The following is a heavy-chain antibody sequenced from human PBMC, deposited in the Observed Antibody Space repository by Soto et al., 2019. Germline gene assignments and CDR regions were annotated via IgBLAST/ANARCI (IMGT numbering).Heavy chain of an antibody. CDR3: ARSLTEGYCTITGCYTRPLYGMDI. J-gene: IGHJ6*02. CDR1: GYTFSGYY. V-gene: IGHV1-2*02. D-gene: IGHD2-2*02. CDR2: INPNSGGT. Sequence: GASVKGSCKASGYTFSGYYIQWLRQAPGQGLEWMGWINPNSGGTNYAQKFQGRVTVTRDTPTSTAYMELSRLTSDDTAVYYCARSLTEGYCTITGCYTRPLYGMDIWSQGTTGTVSS.